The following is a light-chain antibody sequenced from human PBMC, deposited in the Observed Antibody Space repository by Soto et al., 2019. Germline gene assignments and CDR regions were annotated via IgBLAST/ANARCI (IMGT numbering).Light chain of an antibody. CDR2: AAS. Sequence: DIQMTQSPSSLSASVGDRVSITCRASQSISTYLNWYQQKPGKVPRLLIYAASSLQSGVPSRFSGSGSGTDFTLTISSLQPEDFATYYCQQSYIAPWTFGQGTTGDIK. J-gene: IGKJ1*01. CDR1: QSISTY. CDR3: QQSYIAPWT. V-gene: IGKV1-39*01.